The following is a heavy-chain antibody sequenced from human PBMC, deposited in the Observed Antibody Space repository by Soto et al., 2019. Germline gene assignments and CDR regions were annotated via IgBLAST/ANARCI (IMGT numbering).Heavy chain of an antibody. CDR3: ARHVVEWLSYGERVHHFDD. CDR2: IHHSGST. V-gene: IGHV4-30-2*01. J-gene: IGHJ4*01. D-gene: IGHD3-3*01. Sequence: PSETLSLTCAVSGGSISSGGYSWSWIRQQPGKGLEWIGYIHHSGSTYYNPSLKSRVTISVDRSKNQFSLKLSSVTAADTAVYYCARHVVEWLSYGERVHHFDDWRHGTLVTVAS. CDR1: GGSISSGGYS.